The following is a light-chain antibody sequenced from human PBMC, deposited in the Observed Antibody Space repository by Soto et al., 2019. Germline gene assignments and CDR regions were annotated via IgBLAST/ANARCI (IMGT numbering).Light chain of an antibody. CDR1: QSVISSY. J-gene: IGKJ4*01. V-gene: IGKV3-20*01. CDR2: GPS. CDR3: QQYDTSPLT. Sequence: DILLTQSPGTLSLSPGERATLSCRASQSVISSYLAWYQQKPGQAPRLLIHGPSNRATGIPDRFSGSGSATDFTLTISRLEPEDFAVYYCQQYDTSPLTFGGGTKVDIK.